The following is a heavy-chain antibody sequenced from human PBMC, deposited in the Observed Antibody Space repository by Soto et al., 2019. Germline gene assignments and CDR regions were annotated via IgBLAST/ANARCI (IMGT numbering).Heavy chain of an antibody. J-gene: IGHJ4*02. Sequence: EVQLLESGGGLVQPGGSLRLSCAASGFTFSSYAMRWVRQAPVKGLEWVSAISGSGGSTYYADSVKGRFTISRDNSKNTLYLQMNSLRAEDTAVYYCARRGSGGYYDYLGQGTLVTVSS. D-gene: IGHD6-19*01. CDR1: GFTFSSYA. V-gene: IGHV3-23*01. CDR2: ISGSGGST. CDR3: ARRGSGGYYDY.